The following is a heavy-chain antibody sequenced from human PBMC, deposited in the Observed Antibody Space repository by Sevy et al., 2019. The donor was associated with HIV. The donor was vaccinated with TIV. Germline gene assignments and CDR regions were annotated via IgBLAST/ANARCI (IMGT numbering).Heavy chain of an antibody. J-gene: IGHJ4*02. V-gene: IGHV4-59*01. D-gene: IGHD1-1*01. Sequence: SETLSLTCSVSGCSISSYFWTWVRQSPGKGLEWIGNIYFTGKTDYSPSLKSRVTLSLDTSKSQFSLTLKSVTAADTAIYFCARDSTTRPRVLDYWGQGTLVTVSS. CDR2: IYFTGKT. CDR1: GCSISSYF. CDR3: ARDSTTRPRVLDY.